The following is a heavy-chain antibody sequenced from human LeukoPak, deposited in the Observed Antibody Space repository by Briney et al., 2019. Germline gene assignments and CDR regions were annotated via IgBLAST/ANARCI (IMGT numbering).Heavy chain of an antibody. CDR3: ARDNSDYDSSFFDY. CDR1: GFTFNNYW. J-gene: IGHJ4*02. D-gene: IGHD3-22*01. V-gene: IGHV3-7*01. CDR2: VKQDGSEK. Sequence: GGSLRLSCAASGFTFNNYWMSWVRQAPGKGLEWVANVKQDGSEKYYVDSVKSRFTVSRDNAKNSLFLQMNSLRAEDTAVYYCARDNSDYDSSFFDYWGQGTLVTVSS.